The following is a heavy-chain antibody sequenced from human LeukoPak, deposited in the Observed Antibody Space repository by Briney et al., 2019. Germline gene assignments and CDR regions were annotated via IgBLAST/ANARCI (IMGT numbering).Heavy chain of an antibody. D-gene: IGHD5-18*01. CDR2: IYTSGCT. CDR1: GGSISSYY. V-gene: IGHV4-4*07. J-gene: IGHJ4*02. CDR3: ARDTYNYGSSAYYFDY. Sequence: SETLSLTCTVSGGSISSYYWSWIRQPAGKGLDWIGCIYTSGCTNYNPSLKSRVTMSVDTSKNQFSLKLSSVTAADTAVYYCARDTYNYGSSAYYFDYWGQGTLVTVSS.